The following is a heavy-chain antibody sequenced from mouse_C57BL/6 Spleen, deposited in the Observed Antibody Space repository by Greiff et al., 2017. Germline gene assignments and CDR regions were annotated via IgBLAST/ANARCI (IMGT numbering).Heavy chain of an antibody. V-gene: IGHV1-15*01. Sequence: VQLKESGAELVRPGASVTLSCKASGYTFTDYEMHWVKQTPVHGLEWIGAIDPETGGTAYNQKFKGKAILTADKSSSTAYMELRSLTSEDSAVYYCTRDYGKEDYFDYWGQGTTLTASS. CDR1: GYTFTDYE. J-gene: IGHJ2*01. D-gene: IGHD1-1*02. CDR2: IDPETGGT. CDR3: TRDYGKEDYFDY.